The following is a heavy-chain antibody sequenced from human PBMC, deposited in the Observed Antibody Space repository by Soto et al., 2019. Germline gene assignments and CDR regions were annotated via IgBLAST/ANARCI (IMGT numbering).Heavy chain of an antibody. CDR3: ARHHGPTTSENWFDP. CDR2: ISTYSGDT. CDR1: GYTFFTYY. J-gene: IGHJ5*02. Sequence: ASVNVSCKSSGYTFFTYYISWVRQAPGQGLECMGWISTYSGDTKYAQKFQGRVTMTTDTSTTTAYLELRSLRSDDTAVYYCARHHGPTTSENWFDPWGQGTLVTVSS. D-gene: IGHD5-12*01. V-gene: IGHV1-18*01.